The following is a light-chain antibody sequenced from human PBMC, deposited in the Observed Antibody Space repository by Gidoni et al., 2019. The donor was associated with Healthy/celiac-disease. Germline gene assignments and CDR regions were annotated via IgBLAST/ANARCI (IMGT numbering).Light chain of an antibody. CDR3: QQRSSWPQVT. Sequence: DIALTQSPATLSLSPGERATLSCRASQSVSSYLAWYQQKPGQAPRLLIYDASNRATGIPARFSGSGSGTDFTLTISSLEPEDFAVYYCQQRSSWPQVTFGGGTKVEIK. CDR1: QSVSSY. J-gene: IGKJ4*01. V-gene: IGKV3-11*01. CDR2: DAS.